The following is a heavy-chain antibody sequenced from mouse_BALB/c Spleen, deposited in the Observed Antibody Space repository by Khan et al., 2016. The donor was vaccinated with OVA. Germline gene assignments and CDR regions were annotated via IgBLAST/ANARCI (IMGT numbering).Heavy chain of an antibody. CDR3: TRGGYGGFAS. J-gene: IGHJ3*01. V-gene: IGHV1-53*01. CDR2: INPSNGDT. D-gene: IGHD3-1*01. CDR1: GYTFTSYY. Sequence: QVQLKESGAELVKPGASVKLSCKASGYTFTSYYMYWVKQRPGQGLEWIGDINPSNGDTYFNEKFKNKATLTVDKSSSTTYMQLSSLTSEDSAVSYCTRGGYGGFASWGQGTLVTVSA.